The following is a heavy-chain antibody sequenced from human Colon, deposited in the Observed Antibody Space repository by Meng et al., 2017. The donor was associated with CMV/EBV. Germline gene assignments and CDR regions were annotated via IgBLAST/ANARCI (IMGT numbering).Heavy chain of an antibody. J-gene: IGHJ5*02. Sequence: GESLKISCAASGFPVSANYMAWVRQAPGKGLEWVSSINSYSNYIGYADSVKGRFTISRDNAKSTLYLQMNNLGAEDTAVYYCVREVRRSWFDPWGQGTLVTVSS. CDR1: GFPVSANY. CDR2: INSYSNYI. D-gene: IGHD4-11*01. V-gene: IGHV3-21*01. CDR3: VREVRRSWFDP.